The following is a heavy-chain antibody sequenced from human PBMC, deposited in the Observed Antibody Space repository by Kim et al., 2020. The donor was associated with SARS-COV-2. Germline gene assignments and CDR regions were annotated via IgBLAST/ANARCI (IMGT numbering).Heavy chain of an antibody. J-gene: IGHJ4*02. Sequence: GRTTTTPSLKGLVTISVDTSKTQFSLKLSSVTAADTVVYYCARLRAGFDYWGQGTLVTVSS. CDR3: ARLRAGFDY. V-gene: IGHV4-59*01. D-gene: IGHD1-1*01. CDR2: GRT.